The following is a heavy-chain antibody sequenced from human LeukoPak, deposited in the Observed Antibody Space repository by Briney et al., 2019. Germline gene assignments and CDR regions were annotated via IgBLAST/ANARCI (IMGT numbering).Heavy chain of an antibody. Sequence: PGGSLRLSCAASGFTFSSYGMHWVRQAPGKGLEWVAVIYSGGSTYYADSVKGRFTISRDNSKNTLYLQMNSLRAEETAVYYCAAYYYYDSSGHEGAFDIWGQGTMVTVSS. D-gene: IGHD3-22*01. CDR1: GFTFSSYG. CDR3: AAYYYYDSSGHEGAFDI. J-gene: IGHJ3*02. V-gene: IGHV3-NL1*01. CDR2: IYSGGST.